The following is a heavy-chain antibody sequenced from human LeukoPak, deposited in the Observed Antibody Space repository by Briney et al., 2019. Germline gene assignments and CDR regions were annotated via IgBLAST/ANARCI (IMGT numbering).Heavy chain of an antibody. J-gene: IGHJ2*01. CDR2: IYYSGST. CDR3: ARVYYSNSYDYWYFDL. CDR1: GGSISSSSYY. D-gene: IGHD6-13*01. V-gene: IGHV4-39*07. Sequence: SETLSLTCTVSGGSISSSSYYWGWIRQPLGKGLEWIGSIYYSGSTYYNPSLKSRVTISVDTSKNQFSLKLSSVTAADTAVYYCARVYYSNSYDYWYFDLWGRGTLVTVSS.